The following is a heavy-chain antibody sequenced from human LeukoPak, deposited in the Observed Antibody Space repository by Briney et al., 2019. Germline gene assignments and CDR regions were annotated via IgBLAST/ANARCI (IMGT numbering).Heavy chain of an antibody. CDR3: AKGPRDPSEFCSRGTCAPTYDV. J-gene: IGHJ4*02. D-gene: IGHD2-15*01. V-gene: IGHV3-48*03. CDR1: GFTFSDYE. Sequence: GGSLRLSCAASGFTFSDYEMSWVRQAPGKGLEWVSYISTSGRKIYYADSVKGRFTISRDNAKNSVYLQMNSLTADDTAIYFCAKGPRDPSEFCSRGTCAPTYDVWGQGTLVTVAS. CDR2: ISTSGRKI.